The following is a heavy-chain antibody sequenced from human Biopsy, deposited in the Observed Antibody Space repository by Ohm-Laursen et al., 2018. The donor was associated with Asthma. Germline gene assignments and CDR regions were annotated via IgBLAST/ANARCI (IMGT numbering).Heavy chain of an antibody. CDR3: ARGISRVTGLFDHFDS. CDR1: GGSISSYY. J-gene: IGHJ4*02. V-gene: IGHV4-59*07. D-gene: IGHD2-21*02. CDR2: IYYSGST. Sequence: SDTLSLTCTVSGGSISSYYWSWIRQPPGKGLEWIGYIYYSGSTNYQPSLKSRVTISVDTSKNQFSLKLRSVTAADAAVYYCARGISRVTGLFDHFDSWGQGTTATVSS.